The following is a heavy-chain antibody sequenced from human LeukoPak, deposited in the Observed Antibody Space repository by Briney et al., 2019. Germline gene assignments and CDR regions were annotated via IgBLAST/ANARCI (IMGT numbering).Heavy chain of an antibody. V-gene: IGHV3-48*03. CDR1: GFTFSSYE. CDR3: ARVVSVAWSERRPGYYYIDV. D-gene: IGHD6-19*01. Sequence: PGGSLRLSCAASGFTFSSYEMNWVRQAPGKGLEWVSYISSGGTGKYYADSVKGRFTISRDNAKNSLYLQMNSLRAEDTALYYCARVVSVAWSERRPGYYYIDVWGKGTTVTVSS. CDR2: ISSGGTGK. J-gene: IGHJ6*03.